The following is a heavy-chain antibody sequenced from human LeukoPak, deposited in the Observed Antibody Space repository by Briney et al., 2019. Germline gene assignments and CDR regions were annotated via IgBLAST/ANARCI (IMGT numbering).Heavy chain of an antibody. Sequence: SVKVSCKTSGGTFSSYAISWVRQAPGQGLEWMGGIIPIFGTANYAQKFQGRVTITTDESTSTAYMELSSLRSEDTAVYYCARNHLRSLGYCRSTSCYGMFDPWGQGTLVTVSS. J-gene: IGHJ5*02. CDR1: GGTFSSYA. V-gene: IGHV1-69*05. D-gene: IGHD2-2*01. CDR3: ARNHLRSLGYCRSTSCYGMFDP. CDR2: IIPIFGTA.